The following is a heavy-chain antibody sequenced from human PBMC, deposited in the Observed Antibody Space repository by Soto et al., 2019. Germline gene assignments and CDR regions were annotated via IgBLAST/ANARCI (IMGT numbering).Heavy chain of an antibody. V-gene: IGHV1-18*01. J-gene: IGHJ4*02. CDR1: GYTFTSYG. D-gene: IGHD3-22*01. CDR2: ISAYNGNT. Sequence: ASVKVSCKASGYTFTSYGISWVRQAPGQGLEWMGWISAYNGNTNYAQKLQGRVTMTTDTSTSTAYMELRSLRSDDTAVYYCARVEGDYYDSSGYYWVEDYWGRGTLVTVSS. CDR3: ARVEGDYYDSSGYYWVEDY.